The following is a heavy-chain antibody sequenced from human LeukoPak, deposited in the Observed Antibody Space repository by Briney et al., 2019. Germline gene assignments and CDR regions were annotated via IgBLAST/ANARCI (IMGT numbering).Heavy chain of an antibody. J-gene: IGHJ4*02. CDR3: ARFVGSGLDY. V-gene: IGHV4-59*01. CDR2: IYYSGNT. D-gene: IGHD2-15*01. CDR1: GASINSYS. Sequence: TSETLSLTCSVYGASINSYSWSWIQQPPGKGLEWIGYIYYSGNTNYNPSLKSRVTISVDTSNNEVSLNLNSVTAADTAVYYCARFVGSGLDYWGQGTLLTVSS.